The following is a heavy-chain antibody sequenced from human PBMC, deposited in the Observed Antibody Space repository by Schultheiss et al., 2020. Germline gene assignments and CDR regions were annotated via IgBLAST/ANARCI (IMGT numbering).Heavy chain of an antibody. CDR2: IYYSGST. Sequence: SETLSLTCTVSGGSISSYYWSWIRQPPGKGLEWIGYIYYSGSTYYNPSLKSRVTISVDTSKNQFSLKLSSVTAADTAVYYCARRRITIFGVVISYFDYWGQGTLVTVS. CDR3: ARRRITIFGVVISYFDY. CDR1: GGSISSYY. D-gene: IGHD3-3*01. J-gene: IGHJ4*02. V-gene: IGHV4-59*01.